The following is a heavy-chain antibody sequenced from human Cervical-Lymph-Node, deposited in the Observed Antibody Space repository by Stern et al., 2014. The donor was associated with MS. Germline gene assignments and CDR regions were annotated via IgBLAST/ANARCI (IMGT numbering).Heavy chain of an antibody. V-gene: IGHV3-30*18. Sequence: EQLVESGGGVVHPGRSLRLSCVGSGFTFNNHGMHWVRQAPGKGLQWVAVISFDGSNKFYSDSVKGRFIVSRDNSKNTLYLQMNNLRREDTALYYCAKNVDYTFDLWGQGTMVTVSP. CDR1: GFTFNNHG. CDR2: ISFDGSNK. D-gene: IGHD3/OR15-3a*01. CDR3: AKNVDYTFDL. J-gene: IGHJ3*01.